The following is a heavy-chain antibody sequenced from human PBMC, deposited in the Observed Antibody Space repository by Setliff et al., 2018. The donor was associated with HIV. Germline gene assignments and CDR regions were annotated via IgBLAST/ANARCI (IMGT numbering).Heavy chain of an antibody. J-gene: IGHJ5*02. V-gene: IGHV1-2*02. Sequence: ASVKVSCKASGYTFTGYYMHWVRQAPGQGLEWMGWINPNSGGTTYAQKFQGRVSMTTDTSTNTVYMELSGLRSEDTALYYCALDLPGPAITSGWMKNWFDPWGQGTLVTVSS. CDR3: ALDLPGPAITSGWMKNWFDP. D-gene: IGHD6-19*01. CDR1: GYTFTGYY. CDR2: INPNSGGT.